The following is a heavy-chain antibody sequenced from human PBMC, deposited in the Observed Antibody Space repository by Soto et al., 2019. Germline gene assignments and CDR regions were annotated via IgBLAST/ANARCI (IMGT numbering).Heavy chain of an antibody. CDR1: AFTFSSDW. V-gene: IGHV3-7*03. CDR2: IKQDGSEK. D-gene: IGHD3-16*01. Sequence: SLRLSCAASAFTFSSDWMSWVREAPGKGLGWVANIKQDGSEKYYVDSVKGRFTISSDNAKNSRYLQMNSLRAEDTAVYYCARDLFEAARRGEYAFDSWGQGTMVTVS. J-gene: IGHJ3*02. CDR3: ARDLFEAARRGEYAFDS.